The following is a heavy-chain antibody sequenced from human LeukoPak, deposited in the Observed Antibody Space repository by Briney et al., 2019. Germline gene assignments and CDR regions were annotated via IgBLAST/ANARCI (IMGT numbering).Heavy chain of an antibody. CDR2: ISWNSGGI. CDR3: AKGEFYDSSGYYSY. V-gene: IGHV3-9*01. CDR1: GFTFDDYA. J-gene: IGHJ4*02. D-gene: IGHD3-22*01. Sequence: GRSLRLSCAASGFTFDDYAMHWVRQAPGKGLEWVSGISWNSGGIGYADSVKGRFTISRDNAKNSLFLQMDTLRAEDTALYYCAKGEFYDSSGYYSYWGQGTLVTVSS.